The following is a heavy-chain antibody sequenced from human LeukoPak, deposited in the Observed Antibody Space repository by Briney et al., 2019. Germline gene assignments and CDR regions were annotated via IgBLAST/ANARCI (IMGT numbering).Heavy chain of an antibody. CDR1: GGTFSSYA. V-gene: IGHV1-69*06. CDR2: IIPIFGTA. J-gene: IGHJ6*03. Sequence: GASVKVSCKASGGTFSSYAISWVRQAPGQGLEWMGGIIPIFGTANYAQKFQGRVTITADKSTSTAYMELSSLRSEDTAVYYCARDLGVVSFRYYYYMDVWGKGTTVTVSS. CDR3: ARDLGVVSFRYYYYMDV. D-gene: IGHD3-22*01.